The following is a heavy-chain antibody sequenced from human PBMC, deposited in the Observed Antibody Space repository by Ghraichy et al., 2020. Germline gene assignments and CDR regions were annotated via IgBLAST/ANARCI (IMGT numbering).Heavy chain of an antibody. D-gene: IGHD3-16*01. CDR2: IYYSGST. J-gene: IGHJ4*02. V-gene: IGHV4-59*01. CDR3: ARGAFGPYYFDY. CDR1: GGSINSYY. Sequence: TLSLTCTVSGGSINSYYWGWIRQPPGKGLEWIGYIYYSGSTNYNPSLKSRVTISVDTSKNQFSLKLSSVTAADTAVYYCARGAFGPYYFDYWGQGTLVTVSS.